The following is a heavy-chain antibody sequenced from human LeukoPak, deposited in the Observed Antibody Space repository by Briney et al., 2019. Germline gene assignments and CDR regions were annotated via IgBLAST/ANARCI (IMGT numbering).Heavy chain of an antibody. J-gene: IGHJ5*02. CDR2: IKQDGSEK. Sequence: PGGSLRLSCAASGFTFSSYWMSWVRQAPGKGLEWVANIKQDGSEKYYVDSVKGRFTISRDNSKNTLYLQMNSLRAEDTALYYCARGDKQLVFNRRTGGIDPWGQGTLVTVSS. D-gene: IGHD6-13*01. CDR1: GFTFSSYW. CDR3: ARGDKQLVFNRRTGGIDP. V-gene: IGHV3-7*01.